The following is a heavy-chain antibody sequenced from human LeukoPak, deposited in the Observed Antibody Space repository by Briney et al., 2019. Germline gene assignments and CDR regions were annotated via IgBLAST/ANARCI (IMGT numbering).Heavy chain of an antibody. V-gene: IGHV4-59*11. Sequence: SETLSLTCTVSGGSISSHYWSWIRQPPGKGLEWIGYIYYSGSTNYNPSLKSRVTTSVDTSKNQFSLKLSSVTAADTAVYYCARSEMATISPFDYWGQGTLVTVSS. D-gene: IGHD5-24*01. CDR3: ARSEMATISPFDY. CDR1: GGSISSHY. CDR2: IYYSGST. J-gene: IGHJ4*02.